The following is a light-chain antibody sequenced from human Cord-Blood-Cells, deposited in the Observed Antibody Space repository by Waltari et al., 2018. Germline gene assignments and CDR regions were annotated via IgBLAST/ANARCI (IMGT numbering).Light chain of an antibody. CDR2: GAS. J-gene: IGKJ2*01. Sequence: DIVLTQSPGPLSLSPGDRATLPCRASQSVRSSYLAWYQQKPGPAHRLLIYGASSRATGIPERFSGSGSGTDFTLTISRLEPEDFAVYYCQQYGSSPPYTFGEGTKLEIE. V-gene: IGKV3-20*01. CDR1: QSVRSSY. CDR3: QQYGSSPPYT.